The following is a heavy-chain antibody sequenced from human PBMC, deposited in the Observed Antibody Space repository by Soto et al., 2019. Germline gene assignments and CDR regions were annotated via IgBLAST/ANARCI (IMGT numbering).Heavy chain of an antibody. CDR2: INASNGNT. CDR1: GYTFTGYA. CDR3: ARAVAVPADFDY. V-gene: IGHV1-3*05. J-gene: IGHJ4*02. Sequence: QVQLVQSGAEEKKPGASVKVSCKASGYTFTGYAMHWVRQAPEQRLEWMGWINASNGNTKYSQKFQGRVTITRDTAASKAYMELSSLRSEDTAVYYCARAVAVPADFDYWGQGTLVTASS. D-gene: IGHD4-17*01.